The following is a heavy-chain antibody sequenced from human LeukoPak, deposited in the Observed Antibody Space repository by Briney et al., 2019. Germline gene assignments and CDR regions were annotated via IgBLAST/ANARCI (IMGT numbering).Heavy chain of an antibody. CDR1: GFTFSSYS. Sequence: GSLRLSCAASGFTFSSYSMNWVRQAPGKGLEWVSPISSSSSYIYYADSVKGRFTISRDNAKNSLYLQMNSLRAEDTAVYYCARDLVDHSGSYPEGWFDPWGQGTLVTVSS. V-gene: IGHV3-21*01. J-gene: IGHJ5*02. D-gene: IGHD3-10*01. CDR2: ISSSSSYI. CDR3: ARDLVDHSGSYPEGWFDP.